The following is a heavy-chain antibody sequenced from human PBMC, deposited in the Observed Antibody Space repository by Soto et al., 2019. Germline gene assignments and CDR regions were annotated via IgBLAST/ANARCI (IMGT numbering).Heavy chain of an antibody. CDR3: ARAGLRYFDWSNWFDP. D-gene: IGHD3-9*01. Sequence: GGSLRLSCAASGFTFSTYNMNWVRQAPGKGLEWVSSISSSSTYIYYADSVKGRFTISRDNAKNSLYLQMNSLRAEDTAVYYCARAGLRYFDWSNWFDPWGQGTLVTVSS. CDR1: GFTFSTYN. V-gene: IGHV3-21*01. J-gene: IGHJ5*02. CDR2: ISSSSTYI.